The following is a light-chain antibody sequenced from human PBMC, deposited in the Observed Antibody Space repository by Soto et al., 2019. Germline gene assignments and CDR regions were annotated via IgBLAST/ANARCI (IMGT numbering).Light chain of an antibody. J-gene: IGKJ1*01. CDR3: LQCYDYRT. CDR1: QTITNL. Sequence: DIQLTQSPSTLSASVGDRVTITCRASQTITNLLAWFQQKPGKAPEILIYKASSLQSGVPSRFSGSGSGTEFTLTISSLQPDDSATYYCLQCYDYRTFGQGTKVDIK. V-gene: IGKV1-5*03. CDR2: KAS.